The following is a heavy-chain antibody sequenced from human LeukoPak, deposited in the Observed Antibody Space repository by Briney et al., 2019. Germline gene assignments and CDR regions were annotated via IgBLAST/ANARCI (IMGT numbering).Heavy chain of an antibody. CDR2: INLDGSEK. J-gene: IGHJ6*03. V-gene: IGHV3-7*01. CDR1: GFTFSSYW. Sequence: GGSLRLSCTASGFTFSSYWMSWARQAPGKGLEWVANINLDGSEKNYVDSVKGRFTISRDNARKSPYLQMNSLRAEDTAVYYCARDPLALHYYYYMDVWGIGTTVTVSS. CDR3: ARDPLALHYYYYMDV.